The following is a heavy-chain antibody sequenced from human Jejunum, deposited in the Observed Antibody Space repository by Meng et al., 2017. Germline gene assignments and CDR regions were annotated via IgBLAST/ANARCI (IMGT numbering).Heavy chain of an antibody. Sequence: QGPLAETGPGRVRPSGTLSLICAVSGGSVSSRGYQWGWIRQPPGKGLEWIGYASTNYNPSLKSRVTISVDTSKNQFSLKLTSVTAADTAVYYCARDHWGSLDYWGQGVLVTVSS. CDR1: GGSVSSRGYQ. CDR3: ARDHWGSLDY. CDR2: AST. V-gene: IGHV4-61*08. J-gene: IGHJ4*02. D-gene: IGHD7-27*01.